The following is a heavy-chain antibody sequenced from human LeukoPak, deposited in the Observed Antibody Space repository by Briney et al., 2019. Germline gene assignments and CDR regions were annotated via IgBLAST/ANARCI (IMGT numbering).Heavy chain of an antibody. J-gene: IGHJ6*03. D-gene: IGHD6-6*01. V-gene: IGHV6-1*01. CDR2: TNYRSKWYN. CDR1: GDSVSSNSAA. Sequence: PSQTLSPTCAISGDSVSSNSAAWNWIRQSPSRGLEWLGRTNYRSKWYNDYAVSVKSRITINPDTSKNQFSLQLNSVTPEDTAVYYCARDRYSSSSGHYYYYMDVWGKGTTVTVSS. CDR3: ARDRYSSSSGHYYYYMDV.